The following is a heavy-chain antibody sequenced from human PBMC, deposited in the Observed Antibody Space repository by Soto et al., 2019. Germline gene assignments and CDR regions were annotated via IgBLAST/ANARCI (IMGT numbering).Heavy chain of an antibody. V-gene: IGHV3-23*01. Sequence: EVQLLESGGDLVQSGGSLRLSCVASGFTFSNHAMSWVRQDPGKGLEWVSTTGTSGRTRYYADSVKGRFTISRDNSRNTLFLQMNSLRVEDTAVYFCAKSPLRGLDQEGHWGQGTLVTVSS. D-gene: IGHD6-19*01. CDR3: AKSPLRGLDQEGH. J-gene: IGHJ4*02. CDR1: GFTFSNHA. CDR2: TGTSGRTR.